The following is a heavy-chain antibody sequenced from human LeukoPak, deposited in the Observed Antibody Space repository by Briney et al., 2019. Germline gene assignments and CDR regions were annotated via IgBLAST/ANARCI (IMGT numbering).Heavy chain of an antibody. CDR3: ARELYYDATIGY. CDR1: GGTFSSYA. Sequence: SVKVSCKASGGTFSSYAISWVRQAPGQGLEWMGGIIPIFGTANYAQKFQGRVTITADESTSTAYMELSSLRSEDTAVYYCARELYYDATIGYWGQGTLVTVSS. CDR2: IIPIFGTA. D-gene: IGHD3-3*01. V-gene: IGHV1-69*13. J-gene: IGHJ4*02.